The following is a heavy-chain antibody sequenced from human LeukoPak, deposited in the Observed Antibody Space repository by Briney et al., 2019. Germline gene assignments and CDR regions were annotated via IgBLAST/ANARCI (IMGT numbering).Heavy chain of an antibody. J-gene: IGHJ4*02. Sequence: PSETLSLTCTVSGGSIGNYYWSWIRQPAGKGLEWIGYIYYSGSTYYNPSLKSRVTISVDTSKNQFSLKLSSVTAADTAVYYCARDRPRGGGSYGYLDYWGQGTLVTVSS. V-gene: IGHV4-59*06. D-gene: IGHD1-26*01. CDR3: ARDRPRGGGSYGYLDY. CDR1: GGSIGNYY. CDR2: IYYSGST.